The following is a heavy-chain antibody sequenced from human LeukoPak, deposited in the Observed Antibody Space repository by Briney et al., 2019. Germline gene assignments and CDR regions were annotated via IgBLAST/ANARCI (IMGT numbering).Heavy chain of an antibody. D-gene: IGHD3-22*01. CDR3: ATTRGFDYYDSSGYQY. J-gene: IGHJ4*02. V-gene: IGHV3-20*04. CDR2: INWNGGST. Sequence: PGGSLRLSCAASGFTFDDYGMSWVRQAPGKGLEWVSGINWNGGSTGYADSVKGRFTISRDNSKNTLYLQMNSLRAEDTAVYYCATTRGFDYYDSSGYQYWGQGTLVTVSS. CDR1: GFTFDDYG.